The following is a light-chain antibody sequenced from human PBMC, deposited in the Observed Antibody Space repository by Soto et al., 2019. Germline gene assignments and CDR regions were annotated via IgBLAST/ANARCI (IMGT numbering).Light chain of an antibody. CDR2: GNH. Sequence: QSVLTQPPSVSGAPGQRVTISCTGSSSNIGAGYDVHWYQQLPGTAPKLLIYGNHNRPSGVPDRFSGSKSGTSASLAITGLQAEDEADYYCRSYDSSLSGTVFGGGTKVTVL. J-gene: IGLJ3*02. CDR1: SSNIGAGYD. CDR3: RSYDSSLSGTV. V-gene: IGLV1-40*01.